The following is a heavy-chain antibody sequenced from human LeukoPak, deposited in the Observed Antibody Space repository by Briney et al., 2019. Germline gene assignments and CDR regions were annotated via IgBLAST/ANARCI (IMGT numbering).Heavy chain of an antibody. Sequence: PGGSLRLSCAASRFTFSSYAISWVRQAPGKGLEWVSTFSGSGVSTYYADSVKGRFTISRDNSKNTLYPQMNSLRAEDTAVYYCAKASCSSSSCYADYWGQGTLVTVSS. V-gene: IGHV3-23*01. CDR2: FSGSGVST. J-gene: IGHJ4*02. CDR1: RFTFSSYA. CDR3: AKASCSSSSCYADY. D-gene: IGHD2-2*01.